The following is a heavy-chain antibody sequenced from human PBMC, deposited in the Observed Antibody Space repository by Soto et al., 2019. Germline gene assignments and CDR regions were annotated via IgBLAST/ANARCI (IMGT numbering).Heavy chain of an antibody. Sequence: EVQLVESGGGLVQPGGSLRLSCAASGFTFSSYWMSWVRQAPGKGLEWVANIKQDGSEKYYVDSVKGRFTISRDNAKNSLYLQMNSLRAEDTAVYYCARETAAPREYCSSTSCLYFDYWGQGTLVTVSS. D-gene: IGHD2-2*01. V-gene: IGHV3-7*04. CDR3: ARETAAPREYCSSTSCLYFDY. CDR1: GFTFSSYW. J-gene: IGHJ4*02. CDR2: IKQDGSEK.